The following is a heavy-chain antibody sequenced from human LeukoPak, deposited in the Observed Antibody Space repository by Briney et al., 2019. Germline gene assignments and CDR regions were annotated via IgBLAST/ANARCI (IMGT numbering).Heavy chain of an antibody. CDR1: GASINNGDNF. Sequence: SETLSLTCSVSGASINNGDNFWSWIRQPPGKGLECIGHIYYSGRTYYNPSLKSRVTISSDTSQNHFFLNLTSVTAADTAVYYCAKVAFSYGTISWGHGTPVAVSS. V-gene: IGHV4-30-4*08. J-gene: IGHJ5*01. CDR3: AKVAFSYGTIS. CDR2: IYYSGRT. D-gene: IGHD5-18*01.